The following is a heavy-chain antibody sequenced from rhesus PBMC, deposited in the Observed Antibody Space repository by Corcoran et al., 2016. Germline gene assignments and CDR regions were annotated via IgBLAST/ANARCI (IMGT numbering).Heavy chain of an antibody. CDR2: ISCEGGTT. CDR3: AKDMLIAAATY. J-gene: IGHJ4*01. V-gene: IGHV3-201*01. CDR1: GFTLDDYA. Sequence: EVQLVESGGGVVQPGGSLRLSCAASGFTLDDYAMHWVRQAPGMGLEWCFGISCEGGTTGNAGSVKGKFSISRDNAKNDLFRQMVRLRAEDTALYYCAKDMLIAAATYWGQGVLVTFSS. D-gene: IGHD6-43*01.